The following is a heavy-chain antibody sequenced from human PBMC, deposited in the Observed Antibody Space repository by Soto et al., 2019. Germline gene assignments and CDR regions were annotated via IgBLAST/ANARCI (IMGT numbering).Heavy chain of an antibody. J-gene: IGHJ4*02. V-gene: IGHV3-30*03. CDR1: GFPFTSYG. CDR3: GGGQYYFDY. CDR2: ISYDGSDK. Sequence: QVQLVESGGGVVQPGRSLRLSCAASGFPFTSYGMHWVREGPDKGLEWVAIISYDGSDKYYADSVKGRFTISRDNSKNALYLQMNSLRPEDTAWYYCGGGQYYFDYRGQGTLVIVSS. D-gene: IGHD3-10*01.